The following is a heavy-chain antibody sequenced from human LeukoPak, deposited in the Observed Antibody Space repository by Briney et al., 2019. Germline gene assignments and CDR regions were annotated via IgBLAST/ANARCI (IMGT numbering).Heavy chain of an antibody. CDR2: IYYSGST. D-gene: IGHD3-22*01. Sequence: PSETLSLTCTVSGGSISSHYWSWIRQPPGKGLEWIGYIYYSGSTNYNPSLKSRVTISVDTSKNQFSLKLSSVTAADTAVYYCARDPGYYYDSSGYYWDVWGKRTTVTLSS. V-gene: IGHV4-59*11. J-gene: IGHJ6*04. CDR1: GGSISSHY. CDR3: ARDPGYYYDSSGYYWDV.